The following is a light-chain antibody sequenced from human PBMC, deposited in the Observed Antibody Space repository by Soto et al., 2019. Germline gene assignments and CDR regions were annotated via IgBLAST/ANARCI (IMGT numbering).Light chain of an antibody. Sequence: EIVMTQSPATLSVSPGEGAALSCRASQSVSSNLAWYQQKPGQAPRLLIYGASNRATGIPARFSGSGSGTEFTLTISSLQSEDFAVYYCQQYNNWLRTFGQGTKVEIK. V-gene: IGKV3-15*01. CDR3: QQYNNWLRT. CDR2: GAS. CDR1: QSVSSN. J-gene: IGKJ1*01.